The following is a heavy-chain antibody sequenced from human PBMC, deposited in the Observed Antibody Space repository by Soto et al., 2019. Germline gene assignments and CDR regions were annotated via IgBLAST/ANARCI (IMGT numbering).Heavy chain of an antibody. J-gene: IGHJ3*02. CDR3: TTEVVPAPSSDAFDI. Sequence: PGGSLRLSCAASGFTFSNAWVNWVRQAPGKGLEWVGRIKSKTDGGTTDYAAPVKGRFTISRDDSKNTLYLQMNSLKTEDTAVYYCTTEVVPAPSSDAFDIWGQGTMVTVSS. CDR1: GFTFSNAW. D-gene: IGHD2-2*01. V-gene: IGHV3-15*07. CDR2: IKSKTDGGTT.